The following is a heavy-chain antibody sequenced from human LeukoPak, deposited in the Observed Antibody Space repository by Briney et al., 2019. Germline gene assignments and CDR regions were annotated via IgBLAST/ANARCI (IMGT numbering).Heavy chain of an antibody. CDR2: IYYSGST. CDR1: GGSISSSSYY. V-gene: IGHV4-39*07. Sequence: SETLSLTCTVSGGSISSSSYYWGWIRQPPGKGLEWIGSIYYSGSTYYNPSLKSRVTISVDTSKNQFSLKLSSVTAADTAVYYCARAPYSGSYSNWGQGTLVTVSS. CDR3: ARAPYSGSYSN. J-gene: IGHJ4*02. D-gene: IGHD1-26*01.